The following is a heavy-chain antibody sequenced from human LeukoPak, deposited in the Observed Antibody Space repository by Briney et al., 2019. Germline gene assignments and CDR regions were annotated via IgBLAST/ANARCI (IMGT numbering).Heavy chain of an antibody. V-gene: IGHV3-53*01. D-gene: IGHD3-22*01. CDR1: GFTVSSCY. Sequence: PGGSLRLSCAASGFTVSSCYMSWVRQAPGKGLEWVSVLYSDGTTYYADSVKGRFTISRDNSKNTLYLQMDNLRVEDAAVYYCARAAYDSNGYTANHDYWGQGTLVTVSS. J-gene: IGHJ4*02. CDR2: LYSDGTT. CDR3: ARAAYDSNGYTANHDY.